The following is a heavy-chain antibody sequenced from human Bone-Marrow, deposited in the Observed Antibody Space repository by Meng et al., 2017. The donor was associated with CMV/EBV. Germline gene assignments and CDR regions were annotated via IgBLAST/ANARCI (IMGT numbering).Heavy chain of an antibody. J-gene: IGHJ6*01. CDR3: ARDLVPAATKGYYYYGMDV. D-gene: IGHD2-2*01. Sequence: GGSLRLSCAASGFTFSSYGMHWVRQAPGKGLEWVAVIWYDGSNKYYADSVKGRFTISRDNSKNTLYLQMNSLRAEDTAVYYWARDLVPAATKGYYYYGMDVWGQGTTVTVSS. CDR1: GFTFSSYG. V-gene: IGHV3-33*01. CDR2: IWYDGSNK.